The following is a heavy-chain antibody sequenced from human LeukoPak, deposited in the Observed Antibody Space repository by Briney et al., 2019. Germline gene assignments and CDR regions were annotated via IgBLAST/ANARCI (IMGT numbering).Heavy chain of an antibody. Sequence: SETLSLTCAVYGGSFSGYYWSWIRQPPGKGLEWIWEINHSGSTNYNPSLKSRVTISVDTSKNQFSLQLSSVTAADTAVYYCARALTPLDIVVVPAASPGGMDVWGQGTTVTVSS. D-gene: IGHD2-2*01. CDR1: GGSFSGYY. CDR2: INHSGST. J-gene: IGHJ6*02. V-gene: IGHV4-34*01. CDR3: ARALTPLDIVVVPAASPGGMDV.